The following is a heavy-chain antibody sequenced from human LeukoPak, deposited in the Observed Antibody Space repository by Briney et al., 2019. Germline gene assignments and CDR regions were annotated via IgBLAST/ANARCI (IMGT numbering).Heavy chain of an antibody. Sequence: SETLSLMCTVSGGSLIMNNYYWGWFRQPPGKGLEWIGSLSHSGSTFYNPSLKSRVAMSVDTSKNHFSLKMSSVTAADTAVYYCARSQQLVRGGFDYWGQGTLVTVSS. CDR1: GGSLIMNNYY. CDR2: LSHSGST. D-gene: IGHD6-13*01. J-gene: IGHJ4*02. V-gene: IGHV4-39*07. CDR3: ARSQQLVRGGFDY.